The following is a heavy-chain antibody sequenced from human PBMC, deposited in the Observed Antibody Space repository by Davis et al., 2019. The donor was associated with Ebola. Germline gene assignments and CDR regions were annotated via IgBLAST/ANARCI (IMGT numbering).Heavy chain of an antibody. CDR1: GFTFSSYA. CDR3: ARGGIVVVPAAMNPYYYYGMDV. V-gene: IGHV3-48*01. D-gene: IGHD2-2*01. J-gene: IGHJ6*02. CDR2: ISSSGSTI. Sequence: GGSLRLSCAASGFTFSSYAMSWVRQAPGKGLEWVSYISSSGSTIYYADSVKGRFTISRVNSKNTLYLQMNSLRAEDTAVYYCARGGIVVVPAAMNPYYYYGMDVWGQGTTVTVSS.